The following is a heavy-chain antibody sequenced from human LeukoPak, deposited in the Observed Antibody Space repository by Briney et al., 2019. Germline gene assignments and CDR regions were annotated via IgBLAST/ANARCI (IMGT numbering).Heavy chain of an antibody. D-gene: IGHD6-13*01. Sequence: ASVKVSCKASGYTFTGYFMHWVRQAPGQGLEWMGWINPNSGVTNYAQKFQGRVTMTRDTSISTVYMELSRLRSDDTAVYYCARQGALVKGIDYWGQGTLVTVSS. V-gene: IGHV1-2*02. CDR2: INPNSGVT. J-gene: IGHJ4*02. CDR1: GYTFTGYF. CDR3: ARQGALVKGIDY.